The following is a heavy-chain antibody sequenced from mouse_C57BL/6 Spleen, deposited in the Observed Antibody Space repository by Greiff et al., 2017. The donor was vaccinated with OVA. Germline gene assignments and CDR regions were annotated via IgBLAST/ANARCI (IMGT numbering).Heavy chain of an antibody. J-gene: IGHJ3*01. CDR3: ARSGDYDRTWFAY. Sequence: VQLQQPGAELVKPGASVKMSCKASGYTFTSYWITWVKQRPGQGLEWIGDIYPGSGSTNYNEKFKSKATLTVDTSSSTAYMQLSSLTSEDSAVYYCARSGDYDRTWFAYWGQGTLVTASA. CDR2: IYPGSGST. V-gene: IGHV1-55*01. CDR1: GYTFTSYW. D-gene: IGHD2-4*01.